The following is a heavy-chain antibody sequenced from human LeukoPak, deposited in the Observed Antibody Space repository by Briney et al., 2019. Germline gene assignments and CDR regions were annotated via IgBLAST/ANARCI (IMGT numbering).Heavy chain of an antibody. CDR3: ATEGDN. CDR2: IHTSGNI. J-gene: IGHJ4*02. V-gene: IGHV4-61*02. Sequence: SQTLSLTCTVSGYSISSGSSYWTWIRQPAGKGLEWIGRIHTSGNINYNPSLKSRVTISLDTSKNQFSLKLSSVTAADTAVYYCATEGDNWGQGTLVTVSS. CDR1: GYSISSGSSY.